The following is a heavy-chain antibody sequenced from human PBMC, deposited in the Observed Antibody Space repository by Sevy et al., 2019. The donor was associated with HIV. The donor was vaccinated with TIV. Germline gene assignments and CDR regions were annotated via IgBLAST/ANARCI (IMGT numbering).Heavy chain of an antibody. CDR2: ISAYNGNT. J-gene: IGHJ4*02. CDR1: GYTFTSYG. D-gene: IGHD3-22*01. Sequence: ASVKVSCKASGYTFTSYGISWVRQAPGQGPEWMGWISAYNGNTNYAQKLQGRVTMTTDTSTSTAYMELRSLRSDDTAVYYCARDREYYYDSSGYTDYWGQGTLVTVSS. V-gene: IGHV1-18*01. CDR3: ARDREYYYDSSGYTDY.